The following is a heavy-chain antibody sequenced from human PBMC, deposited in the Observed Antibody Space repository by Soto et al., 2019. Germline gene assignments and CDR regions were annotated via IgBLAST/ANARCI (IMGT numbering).Heavy chain of an antibody. D-gene: IGHD1-1*01. CDR3: ARGRNGVLGTVTTYYYYMDG. CDR2: IYPGDSDT. CDR1: GYSFTSYW. Sequence: GESLKISCKGSGYSFTSYWIGWVRQMPGKGLEWMGIIYPGDSDTRYSPSFQGQVTISADKSISTAYLQWSSLKASDTAMYYCARGRNGVLGTVTTYYYYMDGWGKGTTVTVSS. J-gene: IGHJ6*03. V-gene: IGHV5-51*01.